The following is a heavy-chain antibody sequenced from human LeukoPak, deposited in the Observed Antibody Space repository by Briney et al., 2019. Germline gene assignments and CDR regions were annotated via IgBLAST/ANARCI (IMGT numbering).Heavy chain of an antibody. V-gene: IGHV4-59*01. Sequence: KASETLSLTCTVSGGSIRSYYWSWIRQAPGKGLEWIGFISYSGYTSYSPSLKSRVAISVDTSKSQFSLRLSSMTAADTAIYYCARGRNDNGGMFFDSWAQGTLVTVSS. CDR2: ISYSGYT. CDR3: ARGRNDNGGMFFDS. D-gene: IGHD4-23*01. J-gene: IGHJ4*02. CDR1: GGSIRSYY.